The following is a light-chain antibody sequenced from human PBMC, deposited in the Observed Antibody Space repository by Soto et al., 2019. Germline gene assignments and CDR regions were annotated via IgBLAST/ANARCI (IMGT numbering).Light chain of an antibody. CDR2: GAS. CDR1: QSVSSN. V-gene: IGKV3-15*01. Sequence: EIVMTQSPATLSASPGERATLTCRASQSVSSNLAWYQQKPGKAPRLLIYGASTRAAGIPARFSGSGSGTEFTLTISSLQPEDFAVYYCQQYNNWPRTFGQGTKVEIK. CDR3: QQYNNWPRT. J-gene: IGKJ1*01.